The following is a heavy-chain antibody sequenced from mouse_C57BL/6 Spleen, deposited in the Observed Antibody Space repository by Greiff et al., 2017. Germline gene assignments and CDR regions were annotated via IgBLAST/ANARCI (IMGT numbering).Heavy chain of an antibody. J-gene: IGHJ4*01. CDR1: GYAFTNYL. V-gene: IGHV1-54*01. D-gene: IGHD1-1*01. CDR2: INPGSGGT. Sequence: VQLQQSGAELVRPGTSVKVSCKASGYAFTNYLIEWVKQRPGQGLEWIGVINPGSGGTNYNEKFKGKATLTADTSSSTAYMRLSTLTSEESAVYFCARYYYDGYAMGGWGHGTSVTAAS. CDR3: ARYYYDGYAMGG.